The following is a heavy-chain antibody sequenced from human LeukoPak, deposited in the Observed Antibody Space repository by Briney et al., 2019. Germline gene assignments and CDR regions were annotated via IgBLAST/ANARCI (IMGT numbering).Heavy chain of an antibody. J-gene: IGHJ5*02. Sequence: GAAVKASCTASGYTFSDYYIHWLRQAPGQGLEWMGWINPKSGGTNYAQYFQGRVTMTRDTSSTTVYMDLTRLRSDDTAVYYCAXXXXXXXXIEWVNWFDPWGQGTLVTVSS. D-gene: IGHD1-26*01. V-gene: IGHV1-2*02. CDR1: GYTFSDYY. CDR3: AXXXXXXXXIEWVNWFDP. CDR2: INPKSGGT.